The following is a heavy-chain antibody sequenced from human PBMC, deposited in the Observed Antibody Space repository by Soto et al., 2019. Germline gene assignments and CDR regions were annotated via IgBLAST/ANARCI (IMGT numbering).Heavy chain of an antibody. D-gene: IGHD6-13*01. CDR1: GGTFSSYA. CDR3: AREGGGIAAAGYGMDV. CDR2: IIPIFGTA. V-gene: IGHV1-69*13. Sequence: SVKVSCKASGGTFSSYAISWVRQAPGQGLEWMGGIIPIFGTANYAQKFQGRVTITAGESTSTAYMELSSLRSEDTAVYYCAREGGGIAAAGYGMDVWGQGTTVTVSS. J-gene: IGHJ6*02.